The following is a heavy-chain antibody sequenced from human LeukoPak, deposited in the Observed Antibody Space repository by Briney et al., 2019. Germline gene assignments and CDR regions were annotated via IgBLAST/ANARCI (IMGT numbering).Heavy chain of an antibody. D-gene: IGHD3-9*01. V-gene: IGHV4-4*07. Sequence: SETLSLSCTVSGGSISSYYWSWFRQPAGKGLEWIGRIYTSGSTNYNPSLKSRVTMSVDTSKNQFSLKLSSVTAADTAVYYCAREEDILTGYSLVRYFDYWGQGTLVTVSS. CDR1: GGSISSYY. J-gene: IGHJ4*02. CDR2: IYTSGST. CDR3: AREEDILTGYSLVRYFDY.